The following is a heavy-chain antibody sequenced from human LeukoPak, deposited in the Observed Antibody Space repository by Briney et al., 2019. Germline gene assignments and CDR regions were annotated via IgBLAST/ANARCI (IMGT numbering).Heavy chain of an antibody. Sequence: PGGSLRLSCAASGFTFSSYAMSWVRQAPGKGLEWVSVISGSGGATYYADSVKGRFTISRDNSKNTLYLQMNSLRAEDTAVYYCVKDLYYFGSGSHDYWGQGTLVTVSS. D-gene: IGHD3-10*01. CDR3: VKDLYYFGSGSHDY. J-gene: IGHJ4*02. CDR2: ISGSGGAT. V-gene: IGHV3-23*01. CDR1: GFTFSSYA.